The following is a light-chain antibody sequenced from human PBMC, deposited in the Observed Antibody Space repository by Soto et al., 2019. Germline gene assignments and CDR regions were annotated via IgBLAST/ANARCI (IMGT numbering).Light chain of an antibody. CDR2: DVS. CDR1: SSDVGGYNY. V-gene: IGLV2-14*01. J-gene: IGLJ2*01. CDR3: SSYTSSSTPLVV. Sequence: QSALTQPASVSGSPGQSITIFCTGTSSDVGGYNYVSWYQQHPGKAPKLMIYDVSNRPSGVSNRFSGSKSGNTASLTISGLQAEDEADYYCSSYTSSSTPLVVFGGGTKLTVL.